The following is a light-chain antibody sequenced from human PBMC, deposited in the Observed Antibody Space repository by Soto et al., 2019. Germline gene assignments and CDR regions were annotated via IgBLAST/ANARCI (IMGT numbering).Light chain of an antibody. V-gene: IGKV3-20*01. CDR2: DAS. CDR1: QTVEKNY. J-gene: IGKJ1*01. Sequence: EIVLTQSPGTLYLSPGDRATLSCRASQTVEKNYLAWYQQKPGQAPRLLVDDASRRAAGIPDRFSDSGSGTDFTLTISRLEPEDFAVYYCQQCATSPRTFGQGTKVEVK. CDR3: QQCATSPRT.